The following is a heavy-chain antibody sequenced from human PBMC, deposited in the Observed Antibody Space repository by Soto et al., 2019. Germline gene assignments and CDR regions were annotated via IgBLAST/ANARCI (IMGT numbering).Heavy chain of an antibody. CDR3: ARSAGDIVLMVYAQDLNWFDP. CDR2: INPNSGGT. V-gene: IGHV1-2*04. CDR1: GYTFTGYY. Sequence: GASVKVSCKASGYTFTGYYMHWVRQAPGQGLEWMGWINPNSGGTNYAQKFQGWVTMTRDTSISTAYMELSRLRSDDAAVYYCARSAGDIVLMVYAQDLNWFDPWGQGTLVTVSS. D-gene: IGHD2-8*01. J-gene: IGHJ5*02.